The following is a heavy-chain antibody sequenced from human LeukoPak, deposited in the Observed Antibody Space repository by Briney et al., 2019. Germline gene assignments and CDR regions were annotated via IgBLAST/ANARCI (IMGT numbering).Heavy chain of an antibody. CDR3: AKDPSSGLLDY. J-gene: IGHJ4*02. Sequence: GRSLRLSCAASGFTFDDYAMHWVRQAPGKGLEWVSGISWNSGSIGYADSVKGQFTISRDNTKNSLYLQMNSLRAEDTAVYYCAKDPSSGLLDYWGQGTLVTVSS. CDR1: GFTFDDYA. D-gene: IGHD3-22*01. V-gene: IGHV3-9*01. CDR2: ISWNSGSI.